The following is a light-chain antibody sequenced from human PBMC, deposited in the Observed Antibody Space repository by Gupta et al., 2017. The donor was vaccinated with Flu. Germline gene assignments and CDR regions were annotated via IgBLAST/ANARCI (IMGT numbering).Light chain of an antibody. Sequence: DIQMTQSPSSLSASVGDRVTITCRTSQNIYLYLNWYQQKPGKAPKLLIYGASSLQSGVPSRFSASGSGTDFTLTISSLQPEDFATDYCKQTYSAWTWGQGTRVEVK. V-gene: IGKV1-39*01. CDR3: KQTYSAWT. CDR2: GAS. J-gene: IGKJ1*01. CDR1: QNIYLY.